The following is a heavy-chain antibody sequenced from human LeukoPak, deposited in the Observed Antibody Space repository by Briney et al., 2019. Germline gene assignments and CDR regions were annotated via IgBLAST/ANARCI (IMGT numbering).Heavy chain of an antibody. CDR1: GFTFSNYG. CDR3: AKVSTGLDAFDI. D-gene: IGHD2-8*02. V-gene: IGHV3-30*02. Sequence: PGGSLRLSCAASGFTFSNYGMRWVRQAPGKGLEWVTFIRYDGSNKYYADSVKGRFAISRDNSKNTLYLQMNSLRDEDTAVYYCAKVSTGLDAFDIWGQGTMVTVSS. CDR2: IRYDGSNK. J-gene: IGHJ3*02.